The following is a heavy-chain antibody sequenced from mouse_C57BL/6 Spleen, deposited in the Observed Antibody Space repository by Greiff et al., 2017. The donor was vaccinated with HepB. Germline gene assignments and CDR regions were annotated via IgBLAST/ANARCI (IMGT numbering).Heavy chain of an antibody. V-gene: IGHV5-12*01. Sequence: EVHLVESGGGLVQPGGSLKLSCAASGFTFSDYYMYWVRQTPEKRLEWVAYISNGGGSTYYPDTVKGRFTISRDNAKNTLYLQMSRLKSEDTAMYYCASAYYYGSSPFAYWGQGTLVTVSA. J-gene: IGHJ3*01. CDR3: ASAYYYGSSPFAY. CDR2: ISNGGGST. D-gene: IGHD1-1*01. CDR1: GFTFSDYY.